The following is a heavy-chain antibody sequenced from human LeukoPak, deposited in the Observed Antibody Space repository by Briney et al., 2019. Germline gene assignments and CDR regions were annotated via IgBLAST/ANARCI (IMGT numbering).Heavy chain of an antibody. J-gene: IGHJ6*03. CDR2: ISGSGGST. D-gene: IGHD2-2*01. Sequence: GGSQRLSCAASGFTFSSYSMNWVRQAPGKGLEWVSAISGSGGSTYYADSVKGRFTISRDNSKNTLYLQMNSLRAEDTAVYYCAKGGPAALYYYYYMDVWAKGPRSPSP. V-gene: IGHV3-23*01. CDR3: AKGGPAALYYYYYMDV. CDR1: GFTFSSYS.